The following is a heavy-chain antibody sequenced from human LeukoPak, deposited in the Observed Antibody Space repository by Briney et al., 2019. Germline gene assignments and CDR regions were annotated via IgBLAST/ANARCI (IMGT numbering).Heavy chain of an antibody. V-gene: IGHV4-34*01. D-gene: IGHD3-22*01. CDR2: INHSGST. CDR1: GGSFSGYY. CDR3: HMGYHDSSGYYYADY. Sequence: SETLSLTCAVYGGSFSGYYWSWIRQPPRKGLECIGEINHSGSTNYNPSLKSRVNISVDTSKNQFSLKLSSVTAADTAVYYCHMGYHDSSGYYYADYWGQRTLVTVSS. J-gene: IGHJ4*02.